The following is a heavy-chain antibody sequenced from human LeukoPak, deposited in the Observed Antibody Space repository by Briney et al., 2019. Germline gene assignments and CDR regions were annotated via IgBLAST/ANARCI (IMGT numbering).Heavy chain of an antibody. J-gene: IGHJ4*02. V-gene: IGHV1-24*01. CDR2: FDLEDGEI. CDR3: ARGPPYYYGSGSYISWYYFDY. D-gene: IGHD3-10*01. Sequence: ASVKVSCKVSGYTLTELSMHWVRQAPRKGLEWMGGFDLEDGEIIYAQKFQGRVTMTEDTSTDTAYMELSSLRSEDTAVYYCARGPPYYYGSGSYISWYYFDYWGQGTLVTVSS. CDR1: GYTLTELS.